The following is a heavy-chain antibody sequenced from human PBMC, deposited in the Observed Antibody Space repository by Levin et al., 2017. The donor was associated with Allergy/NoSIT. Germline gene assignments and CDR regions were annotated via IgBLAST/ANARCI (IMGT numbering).Heavy chain of an antibody. D-gene: IGHD6-13*01. CDR2: ISYDGSNK. Sequence: GESLKISCAASGFTFSSYGMHWVRQAPGKGLEWVAVISYDGSNKYYADSVKGRFTISRDNSKNTLYLQMNSLRAEDTAVYYCAKDLWGSSWYGLDYWGQGTLVTVSS. CDR3: AKDLWGSSWYGLDY. J-gene: IGHJ4*02. V-gene: IGHV3-30*18. CDR1: GFTFSSYG.